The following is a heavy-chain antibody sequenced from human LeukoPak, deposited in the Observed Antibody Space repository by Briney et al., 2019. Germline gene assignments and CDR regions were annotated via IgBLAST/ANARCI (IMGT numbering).Heavy chain of an antibody. CDR1: GGSFSGYY. J-gene: IGHJ4*02. V-gene: IGHV4-34*01. D-gene: IGHD3-22*01. CDR3: ARGLKKYYYDSSGYSDDY. Sequence: SETLSLTCAVYGGSFSGYYWSWIRQPPGKGLEWIGEINHSGSTNYNPSLKSRVTISVDTSKNQFSLKLSSVTAADTAVYYCARGLKKYYYDSSGYSDDYWGQGTLVTVSS. CDR2: INHSGST.